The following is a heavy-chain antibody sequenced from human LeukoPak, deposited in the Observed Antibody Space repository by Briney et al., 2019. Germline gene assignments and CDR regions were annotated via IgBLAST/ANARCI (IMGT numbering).Heavy chain of an antibody. CDR3: ARDESALGYCSGGSCYRNYYYYGMDV. V-gene: IGHV3-33*01. Sequence: PGGSLRLSCAAPGFTFSSYGMHWVRQAPGKGLEWVAVIWYDGSNKYYADSVKGRFTISRDNSKNTLYLQMNSLRAEDTAVYYCARDESALGYCSGGSCYRNYYYYGMDVWGQGTTVTVSS. CDR2: IWYDGSNK. J-gene: IGHJ6*02. CDR1: GFTFSSYG. D-gene: IGHD2-15*01.